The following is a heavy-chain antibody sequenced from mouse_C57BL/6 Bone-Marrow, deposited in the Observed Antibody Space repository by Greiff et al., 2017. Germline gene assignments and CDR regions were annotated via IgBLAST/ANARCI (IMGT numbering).Heavy chain of an antibody. D-gene: IGHD2-10*02. Sequence: QVQLQQPGAELVRPGSSVKLSCKASGYTFTSYWMDWVKQRPGQGLEWIGNIYPSDSEPHYNQKFKDKATLTVDKSSSAAYMQLSSLTSEDSAFYYGARSLLSSSEGWFAYWGQGTLVTVSA. V-gene: IGHV1-61*01. CDR2: IYPSDSEP. CDR3: ARSLLSSSEGWFAY. J-gene: IGHJ3*01. CDR1: GYTFTSYW.